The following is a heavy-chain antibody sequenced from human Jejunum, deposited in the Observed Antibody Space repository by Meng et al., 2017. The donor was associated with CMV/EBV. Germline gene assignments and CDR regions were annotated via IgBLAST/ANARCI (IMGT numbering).Heavy chain of an antibody. CDR2: NYYSGST. CDR1: GGSISTYY. D-gene: IGHD3-16*02. J-gene: IGHJ4*02. V-gene: IGHV4-59*08. Sequence: QVQLQESGPGLVEPSETLSPTCAVSGGSISTYYWSWIRQPPGKGLEWIGNNYYSGSTNYNPSLASRVTISVDSSKNQFSLKLSSVTAADTAVYYCARHQNGGTYPLDYWGQGTLVTVSS. CDR3: ARHQNGGTYPLDY.